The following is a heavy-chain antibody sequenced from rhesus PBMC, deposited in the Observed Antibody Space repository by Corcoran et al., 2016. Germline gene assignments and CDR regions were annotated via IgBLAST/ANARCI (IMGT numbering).Heavy chain of an antibody. CDR3: ARGGWRYYFDY. Sequence: QVTLKESGPALLKPKQTLTLTCTFPGFPLSTSVMGVGWLREPPGKYLEWLASIYWDDDKYYSTSLKSRLTISKDTSKNQVVLTMTNMDPVDTATYYCARGGWRYYFDYWGQGVLVTVSS. CDR2: IYWDDDK. D-gene: IGHD6-31*01. CDR1: GFPLSTSVMG. V-gene: IGHV2S1*01. J-gene: IGHJ4*01.